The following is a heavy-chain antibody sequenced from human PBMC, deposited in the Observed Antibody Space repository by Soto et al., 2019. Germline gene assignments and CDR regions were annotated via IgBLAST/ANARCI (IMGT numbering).Heavy chain of an antibody. J-gene: IGHJ6*02. CDR3: ARDGSDYPGMDV. Sequence: QVPLVESGGGVVQPGRSLRLSCAASGFTFSSYAMHWVRQAPGKGLEWVAVISYDGSNKYYADSVKGRFTISRDNSKNTLYLQMNSLRAEDTAVYYCARDGSDYPGMDVWGQGTTVTVSS. D-gene: IGHD3-16*01. CDR2: ISYDGSNK. CDR1: GFTFSSYA. V-gene: IGHV3-30-3*01.